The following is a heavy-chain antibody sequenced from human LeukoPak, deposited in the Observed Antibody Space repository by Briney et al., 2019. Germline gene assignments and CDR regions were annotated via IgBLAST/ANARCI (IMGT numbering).Heavy chain of an antibody. Sequence: GGSLRLSCAASGFTFGSYWMTWVRQAPGKGLEWVANIKQDGSEKYYVDSVKGRFTISRDNAKNSLYLQMNSLRAEDTAVYYCAREVDNAFDIWGQGTVVTVSS. D-gene: IGHD5-12*01. V-gene: IGHV3-7*01. J-gene: IGHJ3*02. CDR3: AREVDNAFDI. CDR2: IKQDGSEK. CDR1: GFTFGSYW.